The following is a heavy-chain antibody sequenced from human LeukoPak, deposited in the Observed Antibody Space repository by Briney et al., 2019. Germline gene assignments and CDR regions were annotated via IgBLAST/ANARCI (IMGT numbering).Heavy chain of an antibody. D-gene: IGHD2-15*01. J-gene: IGHJ4*02. CDR3: ARVVCSGGSCYSLDY. CDR2: INNNWDT. V-gene: IGHV4-59*13. Sequence: SETLSLTCTVSGGSIRNDYWSWIRQPPGKGLEWIAYINNNWDTNYSPSLKSRATISIDTSKNQFSLNLNSVTAADTAVYYCARVVCSGGSCYSLDYWGQGTLVTVSS. CDR1: GGSIRNDY.